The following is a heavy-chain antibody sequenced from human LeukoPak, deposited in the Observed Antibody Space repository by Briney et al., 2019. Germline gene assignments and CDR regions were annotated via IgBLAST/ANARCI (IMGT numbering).Heavy chain of an antibody. V-gene: IGHV3-7*01. D-gene: IGHD2-21*02. CDR3: AKDIVGGGDDY. CDR1: GFTFTKFW. J-gene: IGHJ4*02. CDR2: IQEDGKKE. Sequence: PGESLGLSCEASGFTFTKFWMSWVRQAPGKGLEWVANIQEDGKKENYVDSVRGRFTISRDNAKNSIYLQMNSLRVEDTAVYYCAKDIVGGGDDYWGQGTLVTVSS.